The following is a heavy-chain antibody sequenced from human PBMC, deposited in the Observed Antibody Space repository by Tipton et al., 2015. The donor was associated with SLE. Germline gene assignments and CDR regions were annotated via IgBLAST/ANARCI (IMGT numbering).Heavy chain of an antibody. J-gene: IGHJ4*02. V-gene: IGHV3-30*04. D-gene: IGHD1-26*01. CDR1: GFTFSSYA. CDR3: AKDAIEGAIAAFDF. CDR2: ISYDGSNK. Sequence: SLRLSCAASGFTFSSYAMHWVRQAPGKGLEWVAVISYDGSNKYYADSVKGRFTISRDNSKNTLYLQMNSLRDEDTAVYYCAKDAIEGAIAAFDFWGQGTLVTVSS.